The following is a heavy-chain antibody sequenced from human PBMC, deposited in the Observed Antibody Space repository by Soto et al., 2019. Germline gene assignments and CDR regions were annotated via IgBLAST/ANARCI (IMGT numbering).Heavy chain of an antibody. V-gene: IGHV4-4*07. CDR2: IYIRGSI. CDR3: ARGHSSGWPTNWFDP. J-gene: IGHJ5*02. D-gene: IGHD6-19*01. CDR1: GDSISSDY. Sequence: QVQLQESGPGLVKPSETLSLTCTVSGDSISSDYWSWIRQPAGKGLEWIGRIYIRGSINYNPSLKSRVTRSIEESKIQFSLKLSSVTAADTAVYYCARGHSSGWPTNWFDPWGQGTLVTVSS.